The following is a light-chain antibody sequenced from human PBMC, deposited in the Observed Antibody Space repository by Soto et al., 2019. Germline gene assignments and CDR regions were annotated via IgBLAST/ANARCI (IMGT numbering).Light chain of an antibody. CDR3: QQRSNWQYT. CDR1: QSVSSY. V-gene: IGKV3-11*01. J-gene: IGKJ2*01. Sequence: EIVLTQSPATLSLSPGERATLSCRASQSVSSYLAWYQQKPGQAPRLLIYDASNRATGIPARFSGSGSGTDFTLTISSLGPEDFAVYYCQQRSNWQYTFGQGTKLEIK. CDR2: DAS.